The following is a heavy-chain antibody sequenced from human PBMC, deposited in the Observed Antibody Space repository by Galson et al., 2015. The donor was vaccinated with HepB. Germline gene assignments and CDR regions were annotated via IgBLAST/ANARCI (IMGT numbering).Heavy chain of an antibody. V-gene: IGHV1-69*02. J-gene: IGHJ6*02. CDR3: ARNEAIVVVVAARQGYYYGMDV. D-gene: IGHD2-15*01. CDR2: IIPILGIA. Sequence: SVTASCKPSGRTFTRYTISWVRQAAGQGLEWPGRIIPILGIATHAQRFQGRATITADKSTSTAYMELSSLRSDDTAVNYCARNEAIVVVVAARQGYYYGMDVWGQGTTVTVSS. CDR1: GRTFTRYT.